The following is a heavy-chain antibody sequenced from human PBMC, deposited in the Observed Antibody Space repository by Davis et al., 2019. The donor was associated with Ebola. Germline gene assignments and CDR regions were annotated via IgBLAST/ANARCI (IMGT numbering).Heavy chain of an antibody. CDR2: IYDQTT. J-gene: IGHJ4*02. Sequence: GESLKISCAASGFTVSSNHMSWVRQAPGKGLEWVSVIYDQTTAYADSVRGRFIISRDKSNNTLYLDMNSLRVGDTAVYYCATTQWLREFDNWGQGTLVTVSS. D-gene: IGHD6-19*01. CDR3: ATTQWLREFDN. V-gene: IGHV3-53*05. CDR1: GFTVSSNH.